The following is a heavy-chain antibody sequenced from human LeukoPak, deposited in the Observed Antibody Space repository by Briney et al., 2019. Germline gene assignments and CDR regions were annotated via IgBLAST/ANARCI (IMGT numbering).Heavy chain of an antibody. Sequence: PGRSLVLSCAASGFTFSSYGMHWVRQAPGKGLEGVAVISYDGSNKYYADSVKGRFTISRDNSKNTLYLQMNSLRAEDTAVYYCAKDLKDFWSGYYSGMDVWGQGTTVTVSS. CDR2: ISYDGSNK. CDR1: GFTFSSYG. V-gene: IGHV3-30*18. J-gene: IGHJ6*02. CDR3: AKDLKDFWSGYYSGMDV. D-gene: IGHD3-3*01.